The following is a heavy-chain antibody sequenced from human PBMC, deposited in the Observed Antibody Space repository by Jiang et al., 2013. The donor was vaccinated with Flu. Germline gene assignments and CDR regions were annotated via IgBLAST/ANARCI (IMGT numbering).Heavy chain of an antibody. D-gene: IGHD2-2*01. Sequence: SLTCTVSGGSISSSSYYWGWIRQPPREGGWSGLGVSIIVGGTYYNPSLKSRVTISVDMSKNQFSLKLSSVTAADTAVYYCARHVTSPHEYFDYWGQGTLVTVSS. J-gene: IGHJ4*02. CDR2: SIIVGGT. V-gene: IGHV4-39*01. CDR1: GGSISSSSYY. CDR3: ARHVTSPHEYFDY.